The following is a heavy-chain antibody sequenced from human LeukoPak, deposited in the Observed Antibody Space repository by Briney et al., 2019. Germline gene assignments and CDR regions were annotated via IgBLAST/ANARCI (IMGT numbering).Heavy chain of an antibody. D-gene: IGHD4-23*01. CDR2: ISYDGSKK. V-gene: IGHV3-30*18. CDR1: AFTFSGYD. CDR3: AKGDYGGYSHGFDI. J-gene: IGHJ3*02. Sequence: PGRSLTLSCAASAFTFSGYDMHWVRQAPGKGLEWVAVISYDGSKKYYGVSVQGRFTISRDNSKNTLCLQMNRLRAEDTAIYYCAKGDYGGYSHGFDIWGQGTRVTVSS.